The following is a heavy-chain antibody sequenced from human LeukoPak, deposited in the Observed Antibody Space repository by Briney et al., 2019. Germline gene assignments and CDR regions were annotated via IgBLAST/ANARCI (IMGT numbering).Heavy chain of an antibody. CDR3: ARARYYYGSGSYPLDSNFDY. Sequence: PSETLSLTCTVSGGSISSGGYYWSWIRQHPGKGLEWIGYIYYSGSTYYNPSLKSRVTISVDTSKNQFSLKLSSVTAADTAVYYCARARYYYGSGSYPLDSNFDYWGQGTLVTVSS. CDR2: IYYSGST. V-gene: IGHV4-31*03. J-gene: IGHJ4*02. CDR1: GGSISSGGYY. D-gene: IGHD3-10*01.